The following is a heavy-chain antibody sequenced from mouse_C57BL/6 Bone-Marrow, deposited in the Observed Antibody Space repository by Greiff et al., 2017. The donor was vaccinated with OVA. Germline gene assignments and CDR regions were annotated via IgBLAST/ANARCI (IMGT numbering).Heavy chain of an antibody. CDR3: ARFPVYDGYYYYAMDY. CDR2: IYPRSGNT. Sequence: QVQLQQSGAELARPGASVKLSCKASGYTFTSYGISWVKQRTGQGLEWIGEIYPRSGNTYYNEKFKGKATLTADKSSSTAYMELRSLTSEDSAVYFCARFPVYDGYYYYAMDYWGQGTSVTVSS. J-gene: IGHJ4*01. CDR1: GYTFTSYG. D-gene: IGHD2-3*01. V-gene: IGHV1-81*01.